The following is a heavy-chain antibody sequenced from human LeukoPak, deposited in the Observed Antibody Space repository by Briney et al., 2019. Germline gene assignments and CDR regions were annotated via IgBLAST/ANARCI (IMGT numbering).Heavy chain of an antibody. CDR1: GGSISSGGYS. Sequence: PSQILSLTCAVSGGSISSGGYSWSWIRQPPGKGLEWIGYIYHSGSTYYNPSLKSRVTISVDRSKNQFSLKLSSVTAADTAVYYCARVPGTYYFDYWGQGTLVTVSS. CDR2: IYHSGST. CDR3: ARVPGTYYFDY. J-gene: IGHJ4*02. V-gene: IGHV4-30-2*01. D-gene: IGHD6-13*01.